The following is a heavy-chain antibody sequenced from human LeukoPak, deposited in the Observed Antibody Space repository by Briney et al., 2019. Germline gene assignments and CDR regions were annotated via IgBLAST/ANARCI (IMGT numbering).Heavy chain of an antibody. CDR2: IYHSGST. CDR3: ARGPYIVAPSWFDY. D-gene: IGHD5-12*01. J-gene: IGHJ4*02. CDR1: GGSISSSNW. V-gene: IGHV4-4*02. Sequence: SSGTLSLTCAVSGGSISSSNWWSWVRQPPGKGLEWIGEIYHSGSTNYNPSLKSRVTISVDTSKNQFSLKLSSVTAADTAVYYCARGPYIVAPSWFDYWGQGTLVTVSS.